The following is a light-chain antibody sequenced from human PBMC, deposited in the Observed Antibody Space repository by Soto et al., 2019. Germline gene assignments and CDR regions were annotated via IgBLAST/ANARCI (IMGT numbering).Light chain of an antibody. CDR1: QSLVHNDGNTY. CDR3: MQATQSSWT. CDR2: KVS. V-gene: IGKV2-24*01. J-gene: IGKJ1*01. Sequence: DILITQTPLSSPGTLGQAASISRRGSQSLVHNDGNTYLSWFQQSPGQPPRLLIYKVSDRFSGVPARFSGSGAGTDFTLTISRVEAEHVGVYYCMQATQSSWTFGQGTKVDI.